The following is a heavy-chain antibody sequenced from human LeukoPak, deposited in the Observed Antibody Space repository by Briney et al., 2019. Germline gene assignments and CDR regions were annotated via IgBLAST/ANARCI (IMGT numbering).Heavy chain of an antibody. CDR3: ARGVHDYGDQHEDY. CDR1: GFTFNYYW. CDR2: IKEDGSER. Sequence: GGSLRLSCAASGFTFNYYWMTWVRQGPGKGLEWVATIKEDGSERYYVESVKDRFTISRDNAKNSLYLQMNSLRVEDTALYYCARGVHDYGDQHEDYWGQGTLVTVSS. V-gene: IGHV3-7*01. J-gene: IGHJ4*02. D-gene: IGHD4-17*01.